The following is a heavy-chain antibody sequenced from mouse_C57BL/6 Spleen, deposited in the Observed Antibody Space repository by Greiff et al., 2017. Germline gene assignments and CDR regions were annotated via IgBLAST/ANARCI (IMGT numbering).Heavy chain of an antibody. Sequence: QVQLQQSGAELARPGASVKLSCKASGYTFTSYGISWVKQRTGQGLEWIGEIYPRSGNTYYNEKFKGKATLTADKSSSTAYMELRSLTSEDSAVYFCARNLDSSGHLAYWGQGTLVTVSA. CDR3: ARNLDSSGHLAY. CDR2: IYPRSGNT. CDR1: GYTFTSYG. V-gene: IGHV1-81*01. D-gene: IGHD3-2*02. J-gene: IGHJ3*01.